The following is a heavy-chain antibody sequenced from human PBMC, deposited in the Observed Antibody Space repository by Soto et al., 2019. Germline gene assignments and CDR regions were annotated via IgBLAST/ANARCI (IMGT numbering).Heavy chain of an antibody. J-gene: IGHJ4*02. D-gene: IGHD6-13*01. CDR2: ISFDGSTK. CDR3: AREGIAESGPNFYDF. Sequence: QAQLVESGGGVVQPGRSLTIFCTASGFTFKHNAMHWIRQAPAKGLEWVADISFDGSTKNYADSVKGRLTISRDNSKNTLSFQMRALKGEDTATYYCAREGIAESGPNFYDFWGQGTLVAVSS. CDR1: GFTFKHNA. V-gene: IGHV3-30*14.